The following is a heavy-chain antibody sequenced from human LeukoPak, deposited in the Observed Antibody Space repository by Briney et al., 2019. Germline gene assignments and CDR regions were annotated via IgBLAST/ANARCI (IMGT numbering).Heavy chain of an antibody. CDR1: GYTFTDYY. Sequence: GASVKVSCKASGYTFTDYYMHWVRQAPGQGLEWMGWLNPNSGVTNYAQKFQGRVSMTRDTSISTAYMDLSDLRSDDTAVYYCARGRNIEMTTMSGGSDYWGQGTLVTVSS. CDR2: LNPNSGVT. CDR3: ARGRNIEMTTMSGGSDY. V-gene: IGHV1-2*02. J-gene: IGHJ4*02. D-gene: IGHD5-24*01.